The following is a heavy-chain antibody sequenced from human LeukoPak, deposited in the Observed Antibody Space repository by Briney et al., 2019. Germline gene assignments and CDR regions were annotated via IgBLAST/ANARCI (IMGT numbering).Heavy chain of an antibody. Sequence: GGSLRLSCTTSGFNFRAYWMGWVRQAPGKGLEWVANIHQHGSKENYLDSVKGRFTISRDNAKSSIYLQMNSLRAEDTAVYYCARSGHTYYYDSSGYYPYYFDYWGQGTLVTVSS. V-gene: IGHV3-7*03. CDR1: GFNFRAYW. D-gene: IGHD3-22*01. CDR2: IHQHGSKE. J-gene: IGHJ4*02. CDR3: ARSGHTYYYDSSGYYPYYFDY.